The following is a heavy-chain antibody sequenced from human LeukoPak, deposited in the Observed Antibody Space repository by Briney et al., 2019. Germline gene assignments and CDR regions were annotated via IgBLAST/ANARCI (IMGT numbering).Heavy chain of an antibody. J-gene: IGHJ3*01. CDR1: EFTFSTYC. V-gene: IGHV3-74*01. CDR3: VREASGVSSSAFDV. CDR2: IDSDGTNT. Sequence: GSLRLSCAASEFTFSTYCMHWVRQAPGKGLVWVSRIDSDGTNTDYADSVKGRFTISRDNAKNTLYMQMNSLRVDDTAEYYCVREASGVSSSAFDVWGQGTMVTVSS. D-gene: IGHD1-26*01.